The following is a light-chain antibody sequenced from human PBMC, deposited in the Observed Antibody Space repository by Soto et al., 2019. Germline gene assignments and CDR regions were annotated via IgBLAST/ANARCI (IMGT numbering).Light chain of an antibody. CDR2: DVN. V-gene: IGLV2-8*01. Sequence: QSALSHPPSAAGCPGQSGTNSCTGSSSDVGYYKYVSWYQQSPGKPRKVLIYDVNQRPPGVHDRLSGSKSGNTASLTISGLHPDDEADYYCTSDGGNHNFVFGSGTKLTVL. CDR1: SSDVGYYKY. J-gene: IGLJ1*01. CDR3: TSDGGNHNFV.